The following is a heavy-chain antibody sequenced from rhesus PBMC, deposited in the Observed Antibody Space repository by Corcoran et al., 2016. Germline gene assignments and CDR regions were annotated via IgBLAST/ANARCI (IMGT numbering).Heavy chain of an antibody. Sequence: QVTLKESGPALVKPTQTLTLTCTFSGFSISTSGTGVGWIRQPPGKALEWLASIYWNDSKYYSTSQKSRLTISKDTSKNQVVLTMTNMDPVDTATYYCARVGSGGAFDFWGQGLRVTVSS. D-gene: IGHD6-37*01. J-gene: IGHJ3*01. V-gene: IGHV2-95*01. CDR2: IYWNDSK. CDR1: GFSISTSGTG. CDR3: ARVGSGGAFDF.